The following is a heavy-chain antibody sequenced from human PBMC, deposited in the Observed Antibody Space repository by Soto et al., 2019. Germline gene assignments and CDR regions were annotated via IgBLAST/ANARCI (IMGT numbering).Heavy chain of an antibody. Sequence: PSETLSLTCTVSGGPLSSGSYYWSWIRQSPGQGLEWIGYIYYSGTTKYNPSLKSRVSISVDTSKNQFSLRLTSLSAADTAVYYCARELSGYDFYYWGQGTLVTVSS. CDR1: GGPLSSGSYY. D-gene: IGHD5-12*01. CDR3: ARELSGYDFYY. J-gene: IGHJ4*02. CDR2: IYYSGTT. V-gene: IGHV4-61*01.